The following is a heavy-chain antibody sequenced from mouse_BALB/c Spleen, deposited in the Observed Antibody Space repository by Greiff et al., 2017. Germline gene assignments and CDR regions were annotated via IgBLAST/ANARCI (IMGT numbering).Heavy chain of an antibody. CDR3: ASGYFDD. V-gene: IGHV1-55*01. CDR1: GYNFTSYW. CDR2: IYPGSGST. J-gene: IGHJ2*01. Sequence: QVQLQQPGAELVKPGTSVKLSCKASGYNFTSYWINWVKLRPGQGLEWIGDIYPGSGSTNYNEKFKSKATLTVDTSSSTAYMQLSSLAYEDSALYYCASGYFDDWGQGTTLTVSS.